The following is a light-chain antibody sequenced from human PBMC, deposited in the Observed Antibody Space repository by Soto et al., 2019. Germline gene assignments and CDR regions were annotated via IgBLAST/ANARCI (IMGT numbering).Light chain of an antibody. Sequence: EIVLTQSPGTLSLSSGERATLSCRASQSVSSHLAWYQQKRGQAPRLLIYDASSRASGIPARFSGSGSGTDFTLIISRLEPEDFAVYYCQQYGNSFVGFGQGTKVDIK. CDR3: QQYGNSFVG. J-gene: IGKJ1*01. CDR1: QSVSSH. CDR2: DAS. V-gene: IGKV3-20*01.